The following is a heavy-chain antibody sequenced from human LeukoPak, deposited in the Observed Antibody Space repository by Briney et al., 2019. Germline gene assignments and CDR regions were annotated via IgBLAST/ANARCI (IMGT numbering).Heavy chain of an antibody. D-gene: IGHD1-1*01. CDR2: IFPSGGEI. Sequence: GGSLRLSCAASGFTFSTFAMIWVRQPPGKGLEWVSSIFPSGGEIHYADSVRGRFTISRDNSKNTLYLQMNRLRAEDTAVYYCAREKQLERLAFGKEGSAFDYWGQGTLVTVSS. CDR3: AREKQLERLAFGKEGSAFDY. J-gene: IGHJ4*02. V-gene: IGHV3-23*01. CDR1: GFTFSTFA.